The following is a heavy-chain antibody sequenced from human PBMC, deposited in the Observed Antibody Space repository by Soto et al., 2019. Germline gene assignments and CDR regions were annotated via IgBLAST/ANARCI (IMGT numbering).Heavy chain of an antibody. J-gene: IGHJ6*02. D-gene: IGHD2-2*01. Sequence: ETLSLTCAVYGGSFSGYYWSWIRQPPGKGLEWIGEINHSGSTNYNPSLKSRVTISVDTSKNQFSLKLSSVTAADTAVYYCARGPLGYCSSTSCANGYYGMDVWGQGTTVTVSS. CDR3: ARGPLGYCSSTSCANGYYGMDV. CDR1: GGSFSGYY. V-gene: IGHV4-34*01. CDR2: INHSGST.